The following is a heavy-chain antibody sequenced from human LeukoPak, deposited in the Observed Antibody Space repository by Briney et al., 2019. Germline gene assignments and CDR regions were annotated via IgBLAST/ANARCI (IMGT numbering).Heavy chain of an antibody. CDR3: ARSSSGSYALVDY. Sequence: GASLKISFKGSGSRFTNHWIGWGRPMAGKGLEWRGIIYPGDSDTRYSLSFNGQVTISADKSISTAYLQWSSLKASDTAMYYCARSSSGSYALVDYWGQGTLVTVSS. D-gene: IGHD3-16*01. CDR1: GSRFTNHW. J-gene: IGHJ4*02. CDR2: IYPGDSDT. V-gene: IGHV5-51*01.